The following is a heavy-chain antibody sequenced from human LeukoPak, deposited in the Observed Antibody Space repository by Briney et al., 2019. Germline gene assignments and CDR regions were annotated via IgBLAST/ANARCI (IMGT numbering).Heavy chain of an antibody. CDR3: ARAHGYSSGRFDY. Sequence: SETLSLTCTVSGYSMSSGYYWGWIRQPPGKGLEWIGSIYYSGSTYYNPSLKSRVTISVDTSKNQFSLKLSSVTAADTAVYYCARAHGYSSGRFDYWGQGTLVTVSP. D-gene: IGHD6-19*01. CDR2: IYYSGST. CDR1: GYSMSSGYY. V-gene: IGHV4-38-2*02. J-gene: IGHJ4*02.